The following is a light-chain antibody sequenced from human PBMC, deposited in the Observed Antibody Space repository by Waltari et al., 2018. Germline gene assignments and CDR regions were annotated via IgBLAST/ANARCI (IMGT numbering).Light chain of an antibody. CDR3: QEYDSLPVT. CDR1: QSVKNN. CDR2: KAS. J-gene: IGKJ4*01. Sequence: DIQMTQSPSTLSASVGDRITITCRTSQSVKNNLAWYQQKPGKAPKVLIHKASRLEGGVPSRFSGSGCGTEFTLTISSLQPDDFATYYCQEYDSLPVTFGGGTRVEIK. V-gene: IGKV1-5*03.